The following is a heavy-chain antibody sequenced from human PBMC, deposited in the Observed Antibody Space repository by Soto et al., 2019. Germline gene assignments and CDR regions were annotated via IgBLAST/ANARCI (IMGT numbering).Heavy chain of an antibody. V-gene: IGHV3-23*01. CDR2: ISGSGGST. D-gene: IGHD3-3*01. CDR3: AKGGFWYGGHGVNGTNFDY. Sequence: EVQLLESGGGLVQPGGSLRLSCAASGFTFSSYAMSWVRQAPGKGLEWVSAISGSGGSTYYADSVKGRFTISRDNSKNTLYLQMNSLRAEDTAVYYCAKGGFWYGGHGVNGTNFDYWGQGTLVTVSS. J-gene: IGHJ4*02. CDR1: GFTFSSYA.